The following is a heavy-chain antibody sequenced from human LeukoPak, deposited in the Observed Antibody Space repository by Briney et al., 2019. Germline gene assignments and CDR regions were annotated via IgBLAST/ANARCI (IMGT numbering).Heavy chain of an antibody. D-gene: IGHD2-8*02. Sequence: SETLSPTCTVSGGSISSYYWSWIRQPPGKGLEWIGYIYYTGTTKYNPSLKSRVTISVDTSENQISLKLRSVTAADTAVYYCARHLTEAYCTGDICPRAFDVWGQGTMVTVSS. J-gene: IGHJ3*01. CDR1: GGSISSYY. V-gene: IGHV4-59*08. CDR2: IYYTGTT. CDR3: ARHLTEAYCTGDICPRAFDV.